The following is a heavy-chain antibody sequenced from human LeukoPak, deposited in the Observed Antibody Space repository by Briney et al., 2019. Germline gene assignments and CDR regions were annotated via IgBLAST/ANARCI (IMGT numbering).Heavy chain of an antibody. Sequence: SETLSLTCTVSGGSISSYYWSWIRQPPGKGLEWIGYIYYSGSTNYNPSLKSRVTISVDTSKNQFSLKLSSVTAADTAVYYCARGVRGYCYGPLLTPETHYYFDYWGQGTLVTVSS. D-gene: IGHD5-18*01. CDR2: IYYSGST. CDR3: ARGVRGYCYGPLLTPETHYYFDY. J-gene: IGHJ4*02. CDR1: GGSISSYY. V-gene: IGHV4-59*01.